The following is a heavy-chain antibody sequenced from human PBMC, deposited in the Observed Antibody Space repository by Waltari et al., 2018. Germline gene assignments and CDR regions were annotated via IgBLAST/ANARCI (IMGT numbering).Heavy chain of an antibody. Sequence: EVQLLESGGGLVQPGGSLRLSCAASGFTFSSYAMSWVRQAPGKGLEWVSAISGSGGSRYYADSVKGRFTISRYNSKNTLDLQMNSLRAEDTAVYYCAKDPVPVAGTNGMDVWGQGTTVTVSS. CDR2: ISGSGGSR. CDR1: GFTFSSYA. D-gene: IGHD6-19*01. J-gene: IGHJ6*02. V-gene: IGHV3-23*01. CDR3: AKDPVPVAGTNGMDV.